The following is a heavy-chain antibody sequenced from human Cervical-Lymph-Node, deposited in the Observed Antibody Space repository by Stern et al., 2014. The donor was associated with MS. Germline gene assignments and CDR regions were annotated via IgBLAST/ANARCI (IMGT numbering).Heavy chain of an antibody. CDR1: GFDFSDYY. CDR2: ISHDGDTI. J-gene: IGHJ4*02. V-gene: IGHV3-11*01. Sequence: VQLVQSGGGAVKPGGSLRLSCAASGFDFSDYYMTWIPQAPGKVLEWVSYISHDGDTIYYSDSVNGRFTVSRDNAKNSMYLQMSSLRAGDTAVYYCARATPGRPAYWGQGILVSVSS. CDR3: ARATPGRPAY. D-gene: IGHD2-15*01.